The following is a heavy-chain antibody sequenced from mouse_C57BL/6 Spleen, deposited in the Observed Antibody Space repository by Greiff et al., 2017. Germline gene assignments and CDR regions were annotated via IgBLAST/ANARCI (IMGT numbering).Heavy chain of an antibody. CDR1: GFTFSSYG. V-gene: IGHV5-6*01. CDR3: ARPDYYGSSLYWYFDV. D-gene: IGHD1-1*01. J-gene: IGHJ1*03. CDR2: ISSGGSYT. Sequence: EVKLVESGGDLVKPGGSLKLSCAASGFTFSSYGMSWVRQTPDKRLEWVATISSGGSYTYYPDSVKGRFTISRDNAKNTLYLQMSSLKSEDTAMYYCARPDYYGSSLYWYFDVWGTGTTVTVSS.